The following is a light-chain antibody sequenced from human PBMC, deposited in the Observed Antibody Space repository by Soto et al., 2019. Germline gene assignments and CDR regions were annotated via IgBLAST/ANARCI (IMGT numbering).Light chain of an antibody. CDR1: SSEIGGYNY. CDR3: SSYTSISTRV. CDR2: DVS. V-gene: IGLV2-14*01. Sequence: QSVLTQPASVSGSPGQSITISCTGTSSEIGGYNYVSWYQQHPGKAPKLMIYDVSNRPPGVSNRFSGSKSGNTASLTIFGLQAEDEADYYCSSYTSISTRVFGTGTKVTVL. J-gene: IGLJ1*01.